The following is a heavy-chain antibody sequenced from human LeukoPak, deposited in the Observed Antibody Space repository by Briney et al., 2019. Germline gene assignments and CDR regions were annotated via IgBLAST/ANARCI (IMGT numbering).Heavy chain of an antibody. CDR2: IKQDGSQK. D-gene: IGHD2-2*01. J-gene: IGHJ4*02. Sequence: PGGSLRLSCAASGFTFSDYYMSWIRQAPGKGLEWVANIKQDGSQKYYVDSVKGRFTISRDNAKNSVYLQMNSLRAGDTAVYYCARIGYSSSCTDFWGQGTLVTVSS. V-gene: IGHV3-7*01. CDR1: GFTFSDYY. CDR3: ARIGYSSSCTDF.